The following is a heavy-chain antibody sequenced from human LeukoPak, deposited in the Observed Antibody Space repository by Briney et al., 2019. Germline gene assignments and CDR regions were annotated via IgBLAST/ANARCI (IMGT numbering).Heavy chain of an antibody. CDR3: TTDVYVTFDY. CDR2: IKSKTDGGTT. CDR1: GFTFSSYG. V-gene: IGHV3-15*01. J-gene: IGHJ4*02. Sequence: GGSLRLSCAASGFTFSSYGMHWVRQAPGKGLEWVGRIKSKTDGGTTDYAAPVKGRFTISRDDSKSTLYLQMNSLKTEDTAVYYCTTDVYVTFDYWGQGTLVTVSS. D-gene: IGHD3-10*02.